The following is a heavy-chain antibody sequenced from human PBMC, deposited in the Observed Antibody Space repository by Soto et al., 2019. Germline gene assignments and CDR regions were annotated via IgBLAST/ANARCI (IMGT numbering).Heavy chain of an antibody. D-gene: IGHD6-19*01. CDR3: ARVEAVAGLYNYHGLDV. CDR2: IVPIFGTT. V-gene: IGHV1-69*12. Sequence: QVQLVQSGAEVKKPGSSVKVSCKVSGGTFSNYAIGWVRLAPGHGLEWMGGIVPIFGTTYYTQKFQGRATIIADDSTTTAYLEMSSLRSEDTVIYYCARVEAVAGLYNYHGLDVWGQGTAVTVSS. CDR1: GGTFSNYA. J-gene: IGHJ6*02.